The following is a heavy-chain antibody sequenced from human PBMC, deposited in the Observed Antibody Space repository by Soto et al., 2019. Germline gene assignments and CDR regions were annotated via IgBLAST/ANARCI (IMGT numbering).Heavy chain of an antibody. J-gene: IGHJ4*02. V-gene: IGHV3-30-3*01. CDR2: MSSDGTNI. CDR1: GFTFTNYA. CDR3: ARDGYISGWYCYFDF. D-gene: IGHD6-19*01. Sequence: GGSLRLSCAASGFTFTNYAMHWVRQAPGKGLEWVSVMSSDGTNIHYADSVKGRFTISRDNSRNTLYLQMNNLRTEDTAVYFCARDGYISGWYCYFDFWGLGTLVTVSS.